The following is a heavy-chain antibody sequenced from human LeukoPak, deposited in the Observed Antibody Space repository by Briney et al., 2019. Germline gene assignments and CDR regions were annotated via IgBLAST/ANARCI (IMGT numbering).Heavy chain of an antibody. D-gene: IGHD6-13*01. J-gene: IGHJ5*02. V-gene: IGHV4-59*01. CDR3: ARDLGYSRSNNWFDP. CDR1: GGSISSYY. CDR2: IYYSGST. Sequence: SETLSLTCTVSGGSISSYYWSWIRQPPGKGLEWIGYIYYSGSTNCNPSLKSRVTISVDTSKNQFTLKLSSVTAADTAVYYCARDLGYSRSNNWFDPWGQGTLVTVSS.